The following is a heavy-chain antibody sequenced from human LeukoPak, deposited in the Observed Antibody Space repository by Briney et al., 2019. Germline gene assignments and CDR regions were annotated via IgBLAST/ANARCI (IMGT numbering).Heavy chain of an antibody. CDR2: ISGSGGST. V-gene: IGHV3-23*01. Sequence: GGSLRLSCAASGFTFSTYDMTWVRQAPGKGLEWVSSISGSGGSTYYADSGKGGFTTSRDNSKNTLYLQMIGLRAEDTAVYYCAKDLAAVPGNKYFAYWGQGTLVTVSS. CDR1: GFTFSTYD. D-gene: IGHD6-19*01. J-gene: IGHJ4*02. CDR3: AKDLAAVPGNKYFAY.